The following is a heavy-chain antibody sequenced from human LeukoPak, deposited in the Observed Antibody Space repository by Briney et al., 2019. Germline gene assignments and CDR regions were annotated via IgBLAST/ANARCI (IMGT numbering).Heavy chain of an antibody. CDR1: GXSFTSYW. Sequence: GESLKIPCKGSGXSFTSYWSAWVRQMPGKGLEWTGIIYPGDSYTTYSPSFQGQVTISADKSISTAYLQWRSLKASDTAMYYCARRSGSDALDIWGQGTMVTVSS. CDR2: IYPGDSYT. CDR3: ARRSGSDALDI. J-gene: IGHJ3*02. D-gene: IGHD3-10*01. V-gene: IGHV5-51*01.